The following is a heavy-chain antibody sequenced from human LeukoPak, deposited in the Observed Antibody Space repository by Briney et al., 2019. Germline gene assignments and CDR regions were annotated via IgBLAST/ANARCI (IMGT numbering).Heavy chain of an antibody. CDR3: ATERENYHDNSGYYSYLSDAFDI. Sequence: SETLSLTCTVSGGSISGSYWSWIRQPAGKGLEWIGRIYTGGSTNYNPSLKSRVTMSVDTSKNQFSLKLSSVTAADTAVYYCATERENYHDNSGYYSYLSDAFDIWGQGTMVTVTS. V-gene: IGHV4-4*07. CDR2: IYTGGST. J-gene: IGHJ3*02. D-gene: IGHD3-22*01. CDR1: GGSISGSY.